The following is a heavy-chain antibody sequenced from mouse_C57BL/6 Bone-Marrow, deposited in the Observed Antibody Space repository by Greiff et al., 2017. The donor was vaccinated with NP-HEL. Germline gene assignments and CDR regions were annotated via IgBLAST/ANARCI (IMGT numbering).Heavy chain of an antibody. Sequence: VQLQESGPELVKPGASEKISCKASGYAFSSSWMNWVKQRPGKGLEWIGRIYPGDGDTNYNGKFKGKATLTADKSSSPAYIQLSSLTSEDSAVYFCAKANWDFLFDYWGQGTTLTVSS. V-gene: IGHV1-82*01. J-gene: IGHJ2*01. CDR1: GYAFSSSW. D-gene: IGHD4-1*02. CDR3: AKANWDFLFDY. CDR2: IYPGDGDT.